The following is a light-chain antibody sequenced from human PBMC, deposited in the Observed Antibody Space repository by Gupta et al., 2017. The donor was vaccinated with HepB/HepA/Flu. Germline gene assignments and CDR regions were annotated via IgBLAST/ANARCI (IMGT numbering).Light chain of an antibody. CDR1: QDISSN. V-gene: IGKV3-15*01. J-gene: IGKJ1*01. CDR2: GAS. Sequence: EIVMTQSPATLSGSPGERATLSCRASQDISSNLAWYQQKPGQAPRLLIYGASTRATGVPARFSGSGSGTEFTLTISSLQSEDSAVYYCQQYDHWRTFGQGTKVEIK. CDR3: QQYDHWRT.